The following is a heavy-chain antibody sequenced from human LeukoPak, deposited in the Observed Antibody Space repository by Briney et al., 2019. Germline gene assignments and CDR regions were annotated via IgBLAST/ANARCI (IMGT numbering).Heavy chain of an antibody. D-gene: IGHD3-10*01. J-gene: IGHJ4*02. CDR1: GFTFSSFG. CDR3: ARIGSGSYYPDY. Sequence: GRSLRLSCTASGFTFSSFGMHWARQAPGKGLEWVAVIRYDGSNKYYADSVKGRFTISRDNSKNTLYLQMNSLRADDTAVYYCARIGSGSYYPDYWGQGTLVTVSS. CDR2: IRYDGSNK. V-gene: IGHV3-33*01.